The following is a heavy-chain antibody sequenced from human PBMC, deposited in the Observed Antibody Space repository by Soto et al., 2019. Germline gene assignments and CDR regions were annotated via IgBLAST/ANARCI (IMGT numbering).Heavy chain of an antibody. V-gene: IGHV4-39*01. CDR1: GDSISSDTYY. Sequence: QLQLQESGPGLVKPSETLSLTCTVSGDSISSDTYYWGWIRQPPGKGLEWIARIYYSGSTHYNPSLKSRVTISADTSKNQFSLKLTSVTAADTAVYYCARLHCSSTSCHSYYYYYMDVWGKGTTVTVSS. CDR3: ARLHCSSTSCHSYYYYYMDV. J-gene: IGHJ6*03. CDR2: IYYSGST. D-gene: IGHD2-2*01.